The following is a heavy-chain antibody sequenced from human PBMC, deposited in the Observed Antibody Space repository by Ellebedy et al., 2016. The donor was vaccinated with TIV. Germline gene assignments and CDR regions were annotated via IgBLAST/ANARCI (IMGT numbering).Heavy chain of an antibody. J-gene: IGHJ6*02. D-gene: IGHD2-8*01. CDR3: ATHPLKQGVPSPKQSNVYYYYSYGMDV. CDR2: FDPEDGTT. CDR1: GYTLTELS. V-gene: IGHV1-24*01. Sequence: AASVKVSCKVSGYTLTELSMHWVRQAPGKGLEWMGGFDPEDGTTIYAQKFQGRVTMTEDTSADTAYMELSRLRSEDTAVYYCATHPLKQGVPSPKQSNVYYYYSYGMDVWGQGTTVTVSS.